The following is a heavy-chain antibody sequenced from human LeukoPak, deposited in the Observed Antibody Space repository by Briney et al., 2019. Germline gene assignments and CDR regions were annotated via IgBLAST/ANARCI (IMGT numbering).Heavy chain of an antibody. CDR3: ARDSSRIVGATTYGMDV. J-gene: IGHJ6*02. Sequence: SETLSLTCTVSGGSISSYYWSWIRQPPGKGLEWIGYIYYSGSTNYNPSLKSRVTISVDTSKNQFSLKLSSVTAADTAVYYCARDSSRIVGATTYGMDVWGQGTTVTVSS. D-gene: IGHD1-26*01. CDR2: IYYSGST. V-gene: IGHV4-59*01. CDR1: GGSISSYY.